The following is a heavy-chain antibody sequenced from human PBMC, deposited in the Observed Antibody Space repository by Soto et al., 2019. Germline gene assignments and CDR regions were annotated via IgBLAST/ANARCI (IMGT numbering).Heavy chain of an antibody. Sequence: PGGSLRLSCAASGFTFSSYDMHWVLQATGKGLEWVSAIGTAGDTYYPGSVKGRFTISRENAKNSLYLQMNSLRAEDTAVYYCARDLYGYYAFAIWGQGTMVTVSS. V-gene: IGHV3-13*01. CDR3: ARDLYGYYAFAI. J-gene: IGHJ3*02. CDR1: GFTFSSYD. CDR2: IGTAGDT. D-gene: IGHD6-25*01.